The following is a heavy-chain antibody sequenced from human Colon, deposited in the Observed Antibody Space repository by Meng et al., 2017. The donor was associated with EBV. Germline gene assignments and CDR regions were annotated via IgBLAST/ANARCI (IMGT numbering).Heavy chain of an antibody. D-gene: IGHD2-8*02. J-gene: IGHJ4*02. CDR3: ARRPTGIDY. V-gene: IGHV4-34*12. CDR2: IIHGGSP. Sequence: QVQLQQWGAGLLKPSEXLSLTCAFNGGSLSGAYWNWIRQPPGKGLEWIGEIIHGGSPSYNPSLKSRVTISIDTSKNQLSLMLSSVTAADTAVYYCARRPTGIDYWGQGTLVTVSA. CDR1: GGSLSGAY.